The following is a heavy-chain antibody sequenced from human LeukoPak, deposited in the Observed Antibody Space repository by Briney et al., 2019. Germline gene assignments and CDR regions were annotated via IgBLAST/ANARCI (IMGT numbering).Heavy chain of an antibody. D-gene: IGHD2-15*01. CDR1: GASIRSYY. V-gene: IGHV4-59*01. CDR2: MYNSGST. CDR3: ARLGGLAAVDY. J-gene: IGHJ4*02. Sequence: SETLSLTCTVSGASIRSYYWSWIRQPPGRGLEWIGYMYNSGSTYYNPSLKGRVTISGDTSKNQFSLKLTSVTAADTAVYYCARLGGLAAVDYWGQGTLVTVSS.